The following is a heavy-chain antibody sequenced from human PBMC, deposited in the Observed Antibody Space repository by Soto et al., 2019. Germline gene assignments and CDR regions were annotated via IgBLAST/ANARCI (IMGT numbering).Heavy chain of an antibody. J-gene: IGHJ6*02. V-gene: IGHV4-34*01. CDR1: GGSFSGYY. CDR3: ARLTPGTYYDFWSGYYYYGMDV. Sequence: KSSETLSLTCAVYGGSFSGYYWSWIRQPPGKGLEWIGEINHSGGTNYNPSLKSRVTISVDTSKNQFSLKLSSVTAADTAVYYCARLTPGTYYDFWSGYYYYGMDVWGQGTTVTVSS. CDR2: INHSGGT. D-gene: IGHD3-3*01.